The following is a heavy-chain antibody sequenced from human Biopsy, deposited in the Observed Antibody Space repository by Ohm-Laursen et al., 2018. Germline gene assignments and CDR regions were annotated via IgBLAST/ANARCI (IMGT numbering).Heavy chain of an antibody. CDR2: IYSSGRT. V-gene: IGHV4-4*07. J-gene: IGHJ6*03. CDR3: ARDAYGDYDTYY. Sequence: TLSLTWTVSGGSISDYFWSWTRQPADKGLEYIGRIYSSGRTFYNPSLKSRVTMSVATSDNQFSLKLSSVTAADTAVYFCARDAYGDYDTYY. D-gene: IGHD4-17*01. CDR1: GGSISDYF.